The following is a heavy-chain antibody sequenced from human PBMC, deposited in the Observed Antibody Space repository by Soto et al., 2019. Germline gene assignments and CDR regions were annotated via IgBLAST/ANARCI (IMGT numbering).Heavy chain of an antibody. CDR2: IIPIFGAA. Sequence: ASVKVSCKASGGTFSSYAISWGRQAPGQGLEWMGGIIPIFGAADYAQKFQGRVTITADESTSTAYMELSSLRSEDTAVYYCARDSYGDYDYWGQGTLVTVSS. V-gene: IGHV1-69*13. J-gene: IGHJ4*02. CDR1: GGTFSSYA. CDR3: ARDSYGDYDY. D-gene: IGHD4-17*01.